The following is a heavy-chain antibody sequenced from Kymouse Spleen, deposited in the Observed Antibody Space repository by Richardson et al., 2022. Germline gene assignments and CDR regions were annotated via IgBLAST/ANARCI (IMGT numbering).Heavy chain of an antibody. CDR1: GGSISSSSYY. Sequence: QLQLQESGPGLVKPSETLSLTCTVSGGSISSSSYYWGWIRQPPGKGLEWIGSIYYSGSTYYNPSLKSRVTISVDTSKNQFSLKLSSVTAADTAVYYCARQGYSGFGELSDYYGMDVWGQGTTVTVSS. CDR3: ARQGYSGFGELSDYYGMDV. V-gene: IGHV4-39*01. D-gene: IGHD3-10*01. CDR2: IYYSGST. J-gene: IGHJ6*02.